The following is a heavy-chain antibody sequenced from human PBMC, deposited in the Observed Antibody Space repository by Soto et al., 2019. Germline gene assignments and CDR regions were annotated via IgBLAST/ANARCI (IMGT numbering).Heavy chain of an antibody. J-gene: IGHJ4*02. CDR2: IITIFGTA. CDR3: ARAGGYYDSSGYGFDY. V-gene: IGHV1-69*01. Sequence: QVQLVQSGAEVKKPGSSVKVSCKASGGTFSSYAISWVRQAPGQGLEWMGGIITIFGTANYAQKFQGRVTITADESTNTAYMEQSSLRSEDTAVYYCARAGGYYDSSGYGFDYWGQGTLVTGSS. D-gene: IGHD3-22*01. CDR1: GGTFSSYA.